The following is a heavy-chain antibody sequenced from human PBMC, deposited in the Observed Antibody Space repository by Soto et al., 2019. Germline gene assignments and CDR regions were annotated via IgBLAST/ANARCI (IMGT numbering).Heavy chain of an antibody. J-gene: IGHJ4*02. CDR1: GFIFSIYG. Sequence: QVQLVDSGGGVVQPGRSLRLSCAASGFIFSIYGMHWVRQAPGKGLEWVAVISSDGSNSYYADFVKGRFIISRDNSNNTLYLQMNNLRPEDTAVYYCAKDLQLGGDGYYFDYWGQGTLVSVSS. D-gene: IGHD2-21*02. V-gene: IGHV3-30*18. CDR3: AKDLQLGGDGYYFDY. CDR2: ISSDGSNS.